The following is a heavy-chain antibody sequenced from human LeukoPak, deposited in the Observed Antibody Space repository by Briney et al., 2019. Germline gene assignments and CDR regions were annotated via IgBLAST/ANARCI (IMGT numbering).Heavy chain of an antibody. D-gene: IGHD7-27*01. J-gene: IGHJ4*02. CDR3: TRDDNWGFDY. CDR1: GFVFSDYS. CDR2: IRGSGSGM. V-gene: IGHV3-48*04. Sequence: GGSLRLSCAASGFVFSDYSMNWVRQAPGKGLEWVANIRGSGSGMGYGSYYGDSVKGRFTISRDNAKTSLYLQMNSLRADDTAVYYSTRDDNWGFDYWGQGALVTVSS.